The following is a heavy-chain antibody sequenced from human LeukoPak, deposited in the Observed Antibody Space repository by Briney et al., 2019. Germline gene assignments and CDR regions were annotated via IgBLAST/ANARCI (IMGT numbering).Heavy chain of an antibody. CDR3: ARGLCGGDCYDY. Sequence: PGGSLRLSCAASGFTFSSYSMNWVRQAAGKGLEWVSSISSSSSYIYYADSVKGRFTISRDNAKNSLYLQMNSLRAEDTALYYCARGLCGGDCYDYWGQGTLVTVSS. CDR2: ISSSSSYI. V-gene: IGHV3-21*01. J-gene: IGHJ4*02. CDR1: GFTFSSYS. D-gene: IGHD2-21*01.